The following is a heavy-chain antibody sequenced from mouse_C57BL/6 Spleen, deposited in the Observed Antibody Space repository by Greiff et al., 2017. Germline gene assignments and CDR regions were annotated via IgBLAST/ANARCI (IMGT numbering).Heavy chain of an antibody. D-gene: IGHD2-4*01. CDR2: INPGSGGT. J-gene: IGHJ4*01. CDR3: ARRGIYYDYDARYAMDY. CDR1: GYAFTNYL. V-gene: IGHV1-54*01. Sequence: QVQLQQSGAELVRPGTSVKVSCKASGYAFTNYLIEWVKQRPGQGLEWIGVINPGSGGTNYNEKFKGKATLTADKSSSTAYMQLSSLTSEDSAVYFCARRGIYYDYDARYAMDYWGQGTSGTVSS.